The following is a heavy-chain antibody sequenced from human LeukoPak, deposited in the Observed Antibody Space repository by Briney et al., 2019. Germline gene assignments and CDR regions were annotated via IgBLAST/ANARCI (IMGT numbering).Heavy chain of an antibody. Sequence: SVKVSCKASGGTFSSYAISWVRQAPGQGLEWMGRIIPIFGTANYAQKFQGRVTITTDESTSTAYMELSSLRSEDTAVYYCASQGLQTNPYYYYYMDVWGKGTTVTLSS. CDR2: IIPIFGTA. CDR1: GGTFSSYA. J-gene: IGHJ6*03. V-gene: IGHV1-69*05. CDR3: ASQGLQTNPYYYYYMDV.